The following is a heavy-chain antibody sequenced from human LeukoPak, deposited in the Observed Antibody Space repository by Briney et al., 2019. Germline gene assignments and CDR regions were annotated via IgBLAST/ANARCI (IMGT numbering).Heavy chain of an antibody. CDR2: INPNSGGT. V-gene: IGHV1-2*02. CDR3: AIINRDYDPFDY. Sequence: ASVKVSCKASGYTSTGYYMHWVRQAPGQGLEWMGWINPNSGGTNYAQKFQGRVTMTRDTSISTAYMELSRLRSDDTAVYYCAIINRDYDPFDYWGQETLVTVSS. J-gene: IGHJ4*02. CDR1: GYTSTGYY. D-gene: IGHD3-16*01.